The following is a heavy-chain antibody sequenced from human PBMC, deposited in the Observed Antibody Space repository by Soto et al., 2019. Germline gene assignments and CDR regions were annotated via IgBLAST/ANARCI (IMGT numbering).Heavy chain of an antibody. CDR1: GGSFSGYY. CDR3: ARARRLRYFDWCDY. Sequence: PSETLSLTCAVYGGSFSGYYWSWIRQPPGKGLEWIGEINHSGSTNYNPSLKSRVTISVDTSKNQFSLKLSSVTAADTAVYYCARARRLRYFDWCDYWGQGTLVTVSS. D-gene: IGHD3-9*01. V-gene: IGHV4-34*01. CDR2: INHSGST. J-gene: IGHJ4*02.